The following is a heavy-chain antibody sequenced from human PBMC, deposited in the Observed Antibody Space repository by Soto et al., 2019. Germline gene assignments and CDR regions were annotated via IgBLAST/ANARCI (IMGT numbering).Heavy chain of an antibody. V-gene: IGHV4-4*02. J-gene: IGHJ4*02. CDR2: IYHSGST. CDR3: ARGWGIAAAGSDY. CDR1: GGSISSSNW. D-gene: IGHD6-13*01. Sequence: PXGTLSLTCTVSGGSISSSNWWSCVRQPPGKGLEWIGEIYHSGSTNYNPSLKSRVTISIDKSKNQFSLKVNSVTAADTAVYYCARGWGIAAAGSDYWGQGTLVTVSS.